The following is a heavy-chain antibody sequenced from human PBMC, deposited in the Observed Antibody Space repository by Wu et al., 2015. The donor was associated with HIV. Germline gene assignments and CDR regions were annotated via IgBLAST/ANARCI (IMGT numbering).Heavy chain of an antibody. D-gene: IGHD2-2*01. CDR3: ASQDIVVVPAAREYFQH. CDR2: IKPSGGST. Sequence: QVQLVQSGAEVKKPGASVKVSCKASGYTFTRYYMHWVRQAPGQGLEWMGIIKPSGGSTAYAQKFQGRVTMTRDTSTYTVYMELSSLRSEDTAVYYCASQDIVVVPAAREYFQHWGQGTRGHRLL. CDR1: GYTFTRYY. V-gene: IGHV1-46*01. J-gene: IGHJ1*01.